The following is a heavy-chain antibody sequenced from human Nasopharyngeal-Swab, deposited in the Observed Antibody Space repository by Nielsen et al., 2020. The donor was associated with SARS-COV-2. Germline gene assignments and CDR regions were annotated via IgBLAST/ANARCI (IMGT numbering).Heavy chain of an antibody. CDR1: GFTFSSYA. V-gene: IGHV3-23*01. CDR3: AKDRRIKYDFWSGSRSDSFDI. D-gene: IGHD3-3*01. J-gene: IGHJ3*02. CDR2: ISGSGGST. Sequence: GESLKISYAASGFTFSSYAMSWVRQAPGKGLGWVSAISGSGGSTYYADSVKGRFTISRDNSKNTLYLQMNSLRAEDTAVYYCAKDRRIKYDFWSGSRSDSFDIWGQGTMVTVSS.